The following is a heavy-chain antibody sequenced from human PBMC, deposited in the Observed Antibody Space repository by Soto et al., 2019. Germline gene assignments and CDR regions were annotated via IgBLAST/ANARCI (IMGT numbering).Heavy chain of an antibody. CDR3: ARDKVVRQWLVVGRYYYYGMDV. J-gene: IGHJ6*02. V-gene: IGHV1-2*04. Sequence: ASVKVSCKASGYTFTGYYMHWVRQAPGQGLEWMGWINPNSGGTNYAQKFQGWVTMTRDTSISTAYMELSRLRSDDTAVYYCARDKVVRQWLVVGRYYYYGMDVWGQGTTVTVSS. CDR2: INPNSGGT. D-gene: IGHD6-19*01. CDR1: GYTFTGYY.